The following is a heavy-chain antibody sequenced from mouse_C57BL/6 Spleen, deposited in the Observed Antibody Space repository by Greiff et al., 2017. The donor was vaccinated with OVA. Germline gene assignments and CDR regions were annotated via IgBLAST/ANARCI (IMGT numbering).Heavy chain of an antibody. V-gene: IGHV5-9*01. J-gene: IGHJ2*01. D-gene: IGHD3-2*02. Sequence: EVMLVESGGGLVKPGGSLKLSCAASGFTFSSYTMSWVRQTPEKRLEWVATISGGGGNTYYPDSVKGRFTISRDNAKNTLYLQMSSLRSEDTALYYCARRDSSGYDFDYWGQGTTLTVSS. CDR2: ISGGGGNT. CDR3: ARRDSSGYDFDY. CDR1: GFTFSSYT.